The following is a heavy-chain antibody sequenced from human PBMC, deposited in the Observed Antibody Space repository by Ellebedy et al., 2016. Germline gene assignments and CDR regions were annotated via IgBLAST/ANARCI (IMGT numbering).Heavy chain of an antibody. CDR1: GFTFSDYY. CDR3: ARDPVVSSGWEFDY. J-gene: IGHJ4*02. CDR2: ISSSSSYT. D-gene: IGHD6-19*01. V-gene: IGHV3-11*06. Sequence: GGSLRLSXAASGFTFSDYYMSWIRQAPGKGLEWVSYISSSSSYTNYADSVKGRFTISRDNAKNTVYLQMNSLRAEDTAVYYCARDPVVSSGWEFDYWGQGTVVTVSS.